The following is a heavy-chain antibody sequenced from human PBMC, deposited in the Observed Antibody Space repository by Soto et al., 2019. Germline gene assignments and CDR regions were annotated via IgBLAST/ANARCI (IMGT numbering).Heavy chain of an antibody. J-gene: IGHJ5*02. CDR3: ASDRNGVYYFDP. CDR2: ISYTGIT. Sequence: LLQESGPGLVKPSETLSLTCNVSGASIGAHYWHWIRQSPGKGLEWIGYISYTGITRYNLSVSSRASISVHTSKNQLPLTLTSVTAADTAVYYCASDRNGVYYFDPWGQGTLVTVSS. CDR1: GASIGAHY. V-gene: IGHV4-59*11. D-gene: IGHD2-8*01.